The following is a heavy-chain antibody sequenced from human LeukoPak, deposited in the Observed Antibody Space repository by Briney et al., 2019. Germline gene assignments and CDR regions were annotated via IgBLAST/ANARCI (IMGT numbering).Heavy chain of an antibody. CDR1: GYSISSGYY. J-gene: IGHJ4*02. V-gene: IGHV4-38-2*02. CDR3: ASPPEGLKFGGVIAPFDY. CDR2: IYHSGST. Sequence: SETLSLTCTVSGYSISSGYYWGWIRQPPGKGLEWIGSIYHSGSTYYNPSLKSRVTISVDTSKNQFSLKLSSVTAADTAVYYCASPPEGLKFGGVIAPFDYWGQGTLVTVSS. D-gene: IGHD3-16*02.